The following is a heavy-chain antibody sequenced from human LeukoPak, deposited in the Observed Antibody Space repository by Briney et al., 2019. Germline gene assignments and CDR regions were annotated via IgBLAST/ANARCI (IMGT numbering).Heavy chain of an antibody. CDR1: GFTFSDYY. CDR3: ARVLGSYAFDY. CDR2: ISSGGSDT. V-gene: IGHV3-11*06. D-gene: IGHD1-26*01. Sequence: GGSLRLSCAASGFTFSDYYMSRIRQAPGKGLEWVSYISSGGSDTNYADSVKGRFTISRDNTKNSLYLQMNSLRAEDTAVYYCARVLGSYAFDYWGQGILVTVSS. J-gene: IGHJ4*02.